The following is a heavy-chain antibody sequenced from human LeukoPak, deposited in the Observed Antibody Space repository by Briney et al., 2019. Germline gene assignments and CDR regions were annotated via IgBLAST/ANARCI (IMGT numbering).Heavy chain of an antibody. CDR1: GFTFSSYA. J-gene: IGHJ4*02. CDR3: AKDLSLVVTAGEDY. D-gene: IGHD4-23*01. V-gene: IGHV3-23*01. Sequence: GGSLRLSCAASGFTFSSYAMSWVRQAPGKGLEWVSAISGSGGSTYYADSVKGRFTISRDNSKNTLYLQMNSLRAEDTAVYYCAKDLSLVVTAGEDYWGQGTLVTVSS. CDR2: ISGSGGST.